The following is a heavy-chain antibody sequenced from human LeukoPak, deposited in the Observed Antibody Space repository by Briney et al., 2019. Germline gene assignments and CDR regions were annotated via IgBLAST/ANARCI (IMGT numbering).Heavy chain of an antibody. CDR2: INSDGSST. V-gene: IGHV3-74*01. Sequence: GGSLRLSCAASGFTFGSYWMHWVRQAPGKGLVWVSRINSDGSSTSYADSVKGRFTISRDNAKNTLYLQMNSLRAEDTAVYYCATRPQYYYYMDVWGKGTTVTVSS. CDR3: ATRPQYYYYMDV. D-gene: IGHD1-14*01. CDR1: GFTFGSYW. J-gene: IGHJ6*03.